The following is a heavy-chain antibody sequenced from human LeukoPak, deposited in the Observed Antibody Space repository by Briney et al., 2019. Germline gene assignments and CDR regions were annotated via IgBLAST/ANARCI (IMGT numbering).Heavy chain of an antibody. CDR1: GFTFSSYG. Sequence: GRSLRLSCAASGFTFSSYGMHWVRQAPGKGLEWVAVISYDGSNKYYADSVKVRFTISRDNSKNTLYLQMNSLRAEDTAVYYCAKDLGNCGGDCYSGDYWGQGTLVTVSS. CDR3: AKDLGNCGGDCYSGDY. D-gene: IGHD2-21*02. V-gene: IGHV3-30*18. CDR2: ISYDGSNK. J-gene: IGHJ4*02.